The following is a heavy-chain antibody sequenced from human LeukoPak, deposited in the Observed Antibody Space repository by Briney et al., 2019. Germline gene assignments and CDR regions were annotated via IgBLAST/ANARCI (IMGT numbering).Heavy chain of an antibody. J-gene: IGHJ4*02. CDR3: ARSRDSSGYYTAYFDY. V-gene: IGHV1-2*06. D-gene: IGHD3-22*01. CDR2: INPNSGGT. Sequence: ASVKVSCKASGYTFTGYYMHWVRQAPGQGLEWMGRINPNSGGTNYAQKFQGRVTMTRDTSISTAYMELSRLRPDDTAVYYCARSRDSSGYYTAYFDYWGQGTLVTVSS. CDR1: GYTFTGYY.